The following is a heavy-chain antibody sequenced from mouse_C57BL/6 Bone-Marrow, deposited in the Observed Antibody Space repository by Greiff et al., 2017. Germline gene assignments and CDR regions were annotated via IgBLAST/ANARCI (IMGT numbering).Heavy chain of an antibody. CDR1: GYSFTGYY. V-gene: IGHV1-42*01. J-gene: IGHJ4*01. CDR3: ARSRYYGSSYKDYYAMDY. Sequence: EVKVVESGPELVKPGASVKISCKASGYSFTGYYMNWVKQSPEKSLEWIGEINPSTGGTTYNQKFKAKATLTVDKSSSTAYMQLKSLTSEDSAVYYCARSRYYGSSYKDYYAMDYWGQGTSVTVSS. CDR2: INPSTGGT. D-gene: IGHD1-1*01.